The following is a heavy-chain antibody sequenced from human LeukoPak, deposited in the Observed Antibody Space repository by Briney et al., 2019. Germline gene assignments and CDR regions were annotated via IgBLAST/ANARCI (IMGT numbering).Heavy chain of an antibody. CDR3: ARVGYCSSTSYCMDV. CDR1: GLTFSSYA. CDR2: ISGSGGST. V-gene: IGHV3-23*01. J-gene: IGHJ6*03. Sequence: GGSLRLSCAASGLTFSSYAMNWVRQAPGKGLEWVSTISGSGGSTYYADSVKGRFTISRDNSKNTLYLQMNSLRAEDTAVYYCARVGYCSSTSYCMDVWGKGTTVTISS. D-gene: IGHD2-2*01.